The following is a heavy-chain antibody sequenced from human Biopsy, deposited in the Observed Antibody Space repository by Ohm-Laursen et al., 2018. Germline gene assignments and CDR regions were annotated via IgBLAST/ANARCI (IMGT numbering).Heavy chain of an antibody. CDR1: GFIFSSYG. Sequence: SLRLSCAASGFIFSSYGIHWVRQAPGKGLEWVSGIDGSGSSTYYADSVKGRFTISRDNSKNTLYLQMNSLRAEDTAVYYCAEGDWIYYFDYWGQGTLVTVSS. CDR2: IDGSGSST. D-gene: IGHD2-21*02. V-gene: IGHV3-NL1*01. CDR3: AEGDWIYYFDY. J-gene: IGHJ4*02.